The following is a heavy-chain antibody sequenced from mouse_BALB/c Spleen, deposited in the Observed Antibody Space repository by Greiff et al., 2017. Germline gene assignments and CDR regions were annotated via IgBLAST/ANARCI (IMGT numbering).Heavy chain of an antibody. CDR3: NALYGNLYAMDY. D-gene: IGHD2-1*01. Sequence: VHVKQSGAELVRSGASVKLSCTASGFNIKDYYMHWVKQRPEQGLEWIGWIDPENGDTEYAPKFQGKATMTADTSSNTAYLQLSSLTSEDTAVYYCNALYGNLYAMDYWGQGTSVTVSS. CDR1: GFNIKDYY. V-gene: IGHV14-4*02. J-gene: IGHJ4*01. CDR2: IDPENGDT.